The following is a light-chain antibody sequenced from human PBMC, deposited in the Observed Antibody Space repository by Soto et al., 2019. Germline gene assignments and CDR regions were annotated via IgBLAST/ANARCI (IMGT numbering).Light chain of an antibody. Sequence: QSALTQPASVSGSPGQSITISCTGTSSDVGGYRYVSWYQQHPGKAPKLMIYDIHNRPSGVSNRFSGSKSGNTASLTISGLQAEDEADYYCSSYTSSSTRVFGTGTKVTVL. CDR1: SSDVGGYRY. CDR3: SSYTSSSTRV. CDR2: DIH. V-gene: IGLV2-14*03. J-gene: IGLJ1*01.